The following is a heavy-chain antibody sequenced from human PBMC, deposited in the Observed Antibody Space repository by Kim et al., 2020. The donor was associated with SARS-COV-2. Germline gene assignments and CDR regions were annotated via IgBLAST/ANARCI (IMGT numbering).Heavy chain of an antibody. Sequence: SETLSLTCTVSGGSISSYYWSWIRQPPGKGLEWIGHIYYSGSTNYNPSLKSRVTISVDTSKNQFSLKLSSVTAADTAVYYCARATEGYSSSWYIDYWGQGTLVTVSS. CDR1: GGSISSYY. CDR2: IYYSGST. D-gene: IGHD6-13*01. J-gene: IGHJ4*02. V-gene: IGHV4-59*13. CDR3: ARATEGYSSSWYIDY.